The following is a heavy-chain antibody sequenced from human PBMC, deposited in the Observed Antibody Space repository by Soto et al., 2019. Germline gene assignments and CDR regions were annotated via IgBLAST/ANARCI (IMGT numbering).Heavy chain of an antibody. D-gene: IGHD1-7*01. J-gene: IGHJ4*02. CDR1: GFTFSSYA. V-gene: IGHV3-30-3*01. CDR2: ISYDGSNK. Sequence: ESGGGVVQPGRSPRLSCAASGFTFSSYAMHWVRQAPGKGLEWVAVISYDGSNKYYADSVKGRFTISRDNSYNTLYLQMNSLRAEDTAVYYCARDGWNWNYALDYWGQGTLVTVSS. CDR3: ARDGWNWNYALDY.